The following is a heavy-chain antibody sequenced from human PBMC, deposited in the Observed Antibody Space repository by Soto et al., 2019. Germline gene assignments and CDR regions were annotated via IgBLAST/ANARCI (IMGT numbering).Heavy chain of an antibody. Sequence: PGGSLRLSCAASGFTFSSYAMHWVRQAPGKGLEWVAVISYDGSNKYYADSVKGRFTISRDNSKKTLYLQMNSLRAEDTAVYYCARDRHIVVEPAAMMGWLDPCGQGTMVTVYS. CDR2: ISYDGSNK. J-gene: IGHJ5*02. CDR1: GFTFSSYA. CDR3: ARDRHIVVEPAAMMGWLDP. V-gene: IGHV3-30-3*01. D-gene: IGHD2-2*01.